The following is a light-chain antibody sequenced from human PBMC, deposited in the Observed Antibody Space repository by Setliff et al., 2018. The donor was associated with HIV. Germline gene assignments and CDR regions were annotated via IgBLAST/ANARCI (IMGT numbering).Light chain of an antibody. CDR3: SSYVNINTLV. CDR1: SSDIGAYNY. J-gene: IGLJ1*01. Sequence: QSALTQPASVSGSPGQSITISCTGTSSDIGAYNYVSWYQQRPGKAPKVMIYDVRKRPSGVSNRFSGSKSGNTASLTISGLQAEDEAAYYCSSYVNINTLVFGTGTKVTVL. V-gene: IGLV2-14*03. CDR2: DVR.